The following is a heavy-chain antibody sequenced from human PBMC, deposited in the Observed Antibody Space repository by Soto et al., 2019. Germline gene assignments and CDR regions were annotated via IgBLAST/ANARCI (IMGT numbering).Heavy chain of an antibody. D-gene: IGHD5-12*01. CDR1: GGSLTGYY. J-gene: IGHJ4*02. Sequence: QVQLQQWGAGLLKPSETLSLTCTVTGGSLTGYYWSWIRQPPGKGLEWIGEVKDGGSTNYSPSLRGRVSISADTSKNHFSLRLNSVTAADTAVYFCARGQEGIVATHWDQGALVTVSS. CDR3: ARGQEGIVATH. V-gene: IGHV4-34*01. CDR2: VKDGGST.